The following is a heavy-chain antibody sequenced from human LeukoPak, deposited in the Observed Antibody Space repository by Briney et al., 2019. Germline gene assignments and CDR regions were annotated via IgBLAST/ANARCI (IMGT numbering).Heavy chain of an antibody. V-gene: IGHV3-23*01. J-gene: IGHJ4*02. CDR2: ISGSGGST. Sequence: GGSLRLSCAASGFTFSSYAMSWVRQPPGEGLEWVSSISGSGGSTYYADSVKGRFTISRDNSKNTLYLQMNSLRAEDTAVYYCAKDRYGDNTQYYFDYWGQGTLVTVSS. CDR1: GFTFSSYA. D-gene: IGHD4-17*01. CDR3: AKDRYGDNTQYYFDY.